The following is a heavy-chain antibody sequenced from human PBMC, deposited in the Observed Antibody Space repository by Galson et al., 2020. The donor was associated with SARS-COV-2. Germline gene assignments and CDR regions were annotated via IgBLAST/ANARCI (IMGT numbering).Heavy chain of an antibody. J-gene: IGHJ4*02. CDR1: GGSISSSSYY. Sequence: SETLSLTCTVSGGSISSSSYYWGWIRQPPGKGLEWIGSIYYSGSTHYNPSLKSRVTISVDTSKNQFALKLSSVTAADTAVYYCARHIRSSGSYDYWGQGTLVTVSS. D-gene: IGHD1-26*01. V-gene: IGHV4-39*01. CDR2: IYYSGST. CDR3: ARHIRSSGSYDY.